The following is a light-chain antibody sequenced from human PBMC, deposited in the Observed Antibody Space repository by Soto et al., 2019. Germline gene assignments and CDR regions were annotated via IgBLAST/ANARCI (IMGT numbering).Light chain of an antibody. J-gene: IGKJ4*01. CDR3: QQYSSYSPLT. CDR1: QSISNW. CDR2: HAS. V-gene: IGKV1-5*01. Sequence: DIQMTQSPSPLPASVGDRVTITFWASQSISNWLAWYQQKPGTAPKVLIYHASNLQSGVPSRFSGSGSGTEFTLTISSLQPDDFATYYCQQYSSYSPLTFGGGTKVDIK.